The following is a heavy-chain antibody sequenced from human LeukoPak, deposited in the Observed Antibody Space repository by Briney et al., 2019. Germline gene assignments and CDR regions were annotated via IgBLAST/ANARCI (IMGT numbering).Heavy chain of an antibody. J-gene: IGHJ6*02. CDR3: AREAPPRYCSSTSCYGHYYGMDV. V-gene: IGHV4-59*01. CDR1: GGSISSYY. D-gene: IGHD2-2*01. CDR2: IYYSGST. Sequence: SETLSLTCTASGGSISSYYWSWIRQPPGKGLEWIGYIYYSGSTNYNASLKNRVTISVDTSKNQSSLKLSSVTAADTAVYYCAREAPPRYCSSTSCYGHYYGMDVWGHGTTVTVSS.